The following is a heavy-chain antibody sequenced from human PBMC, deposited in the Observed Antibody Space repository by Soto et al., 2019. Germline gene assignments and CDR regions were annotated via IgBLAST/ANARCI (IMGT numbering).Heavy chain of an antibody. Sequence: QVQLVESGGGAVQPGRSLRLSCAASGFTFSNNGIHWVRQAPGKGLEWVAVISSDGINKYYADSVKGRSTISRDNSKNTLFLQMNSLRVEDTAVYYCAMVLYGGSSRFDYWGQGTLVTVSS. CDR2: ISSDGINK. CDR1: GFTFSNNG. J-gene: IGHJ4*02. D-gene: IGHD2-15*01. V-gene: IGHV3-30*03. CDR3: AMVLYGGSSRFDY.